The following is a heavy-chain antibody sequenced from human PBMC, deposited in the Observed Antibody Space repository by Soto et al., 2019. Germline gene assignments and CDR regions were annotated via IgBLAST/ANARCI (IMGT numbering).Heavy chain of an antibody. CDR3: ARASGGNAGVFDY. Sequence: QVQLQQWGAGLLKPSETLSLTCAVYGRSFSGYYWSWIRQPPGKGLEWIGEINHSGSTNYNPSLKSRVTISVDTSQNQFSLNLSSVTAADTAVYYCARASGGNAGVFDYWGQGTLVTVSS. D-gene: IGHD2-15*01. CDR2: INHSGST. CDR1: GRSFSGYY. J-gene: IGHJ4*02. V-gene: IGHV4-34*01.